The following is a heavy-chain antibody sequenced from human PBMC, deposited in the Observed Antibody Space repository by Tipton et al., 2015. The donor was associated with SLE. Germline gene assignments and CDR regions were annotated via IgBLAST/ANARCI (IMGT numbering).Heavy chain of an antibody. D-gene: IGHD3-22*01. CDR1: GYTFTSYY. CDR3: ARGGYYDTGGY. Sequence: QVQLVQSGAEVKKPGASVKVSCKASGYTFTSYYMHWVRQAPGQGLEWMGIINPSGGSTSYAQKFQGRVTMTRDTSTRAVYMELSSLRSEDTAVYYGARGGYYDTGGYWGQGTLVTVSS. J-gene: IGHJ4*02. V-gene: IGHV1-46*01. CDR2: INPSGGST.